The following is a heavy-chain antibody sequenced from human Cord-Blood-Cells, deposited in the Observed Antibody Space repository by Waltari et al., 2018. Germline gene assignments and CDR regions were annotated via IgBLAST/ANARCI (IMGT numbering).Heavy chain of an antibody. CDR3: ARVSPAAGDY. J-gene: IGHJ4*02. CDR1: GSPFTGYS. V-gene: IGHV1-2*02. Sequence: QVQLVQSGAEVKKPGASVKVSCKASGSPFTGYSIHWVRQAPGPGLEWMGWINPNSGGTNYAQKFQGRVTMTRDTSISTAYMELSRLRSDDTAVYYCARVSPAAGDYWGQGTLVTVSS. D-gene: IGHD6-13*01. CDR2: INPNSGGT.